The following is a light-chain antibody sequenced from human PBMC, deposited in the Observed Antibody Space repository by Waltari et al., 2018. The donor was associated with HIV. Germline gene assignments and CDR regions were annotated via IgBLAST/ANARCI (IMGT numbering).Light chain of an antibody. Sequence: QSALTQPASVSGSPGQSITITCTGTNDDIGAYNHVSWYQQHTTASPQLLIFEVKKRPSAISGRFSASKSGNTASLTIAGLQSDDEAVYYCASYTRSISVVFGGGTRVTV. CDR2: EVK. V-gene: IGLV2-14*01. CDR1: NDDIGAYNH. J-gene: IGLJ2*01. CDR3: ASYTRSISVV.